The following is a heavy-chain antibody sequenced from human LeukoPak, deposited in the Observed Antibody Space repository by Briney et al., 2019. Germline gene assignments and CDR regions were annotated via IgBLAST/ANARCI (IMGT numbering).Heavy chain of an antibody. CDR2: INPNSGGT. J-gene: IGHJ4*02. CDR3: ARPVAGDGTAAAQFDY. D-gene: IGHD6-13*01. V-gene: IGHV1-2*02. Sequence: ASVKVSCKASGYTFTSYAMNWVRQAPGQGLEWMGWINPNSGGTNYAQKFQGRVTMTRDTSISTAYMELSRLRSDDTAVYYCARPVAGDGTAAAQFDYWGQGTLVTVSS. CDR1: GYTFTSYA.